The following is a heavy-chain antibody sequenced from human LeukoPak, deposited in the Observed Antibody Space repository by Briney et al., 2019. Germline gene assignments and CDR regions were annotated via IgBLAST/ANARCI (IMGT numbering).Heavy chain of an antibody. J-gene: IGHJ4*02. CDR1: GYTFTSYD. CDR2: IIPIFDTA. V-gene: IGHV1-69*05. D-gene: IGHD3-22*01. CDR3: ARDGTYYYDSSGYYYFDY. Sequence: ASVKVSCKASGYTFTSYDINWVRQAPGQGLEWMGRIIPIFDTANYAQKFQGRVTITTDESTSTAYMELSSLRSEDTAVYYCARDGTYYYDSSGYYYFDYWGQGTLVTVSS.